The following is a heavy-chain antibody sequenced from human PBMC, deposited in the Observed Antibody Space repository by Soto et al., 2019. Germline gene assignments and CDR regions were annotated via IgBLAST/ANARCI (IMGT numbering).Heavy chain of an antibody. CDR2: IYWSGDE. J-gene: IGHJ3*01. Sequence: SEPTLVNPTQTLTLTCSFSGFSLSTSGVGVGWIRQSPGKALEWLALIYWSGDEHYRPSLKSRLSIIKDTSKNHVVLIMTDMEPVDTATYYCVCGLSTLQLFVLDFWGQGTMVTGSS. V-gene: IGHV2-5*01. CDR3: VCGLSTLQLFVLDF. CDR1: GFSLSTSGVG. D-gene: IGHD6-6*01.